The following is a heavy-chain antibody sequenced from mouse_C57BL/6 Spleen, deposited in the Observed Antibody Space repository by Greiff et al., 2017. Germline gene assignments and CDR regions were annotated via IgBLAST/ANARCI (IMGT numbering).Heavy chain of an antibody. V-gene: IGHV1-64*01. CDR2: IHPNSGST. Sequence: QVQLMQPGAELVKPGASVKLSCKASGYTFTSYGMYWVTQTPGQGLEWIGMIHPNSGSTNYNENFKSKSTLTVDKSASTVYMQLISLTSEDSAVWYCARYALDSSGYGAYWGQGTRVTVSA. J-gene: IGHJ3*01. CDR1: GYTFTSYG. D-gene: IGHD3-2*02. CDR3: ARYALDSSGYGAY.